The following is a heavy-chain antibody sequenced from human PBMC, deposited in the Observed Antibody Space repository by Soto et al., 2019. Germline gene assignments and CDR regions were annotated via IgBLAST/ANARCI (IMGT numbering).Heavy chain of an antibody. CDR1: GFTFSSYW. J-gene: IGHJ4*02. Sequence: GSLRLSCAASGFTFSSYWMSWVRQAPGKGLEWVANIKQDGSEKYYVDSVKGRFTISGDNAKNSLYLQMNSLRAEDTAVYYCARSLRFLEWLPYYFDYWRQGTLVTVSS. D-gene: IGHD3-3*01. CDR2: IKQDGSEK. CDR3: ARSLRFLEWLPYYFDY. V-gene: IGHV3-7*01.